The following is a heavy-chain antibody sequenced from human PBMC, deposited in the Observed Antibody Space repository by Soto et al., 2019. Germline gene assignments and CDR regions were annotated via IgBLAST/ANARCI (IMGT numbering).Heavy chain of an antibody. CDR3: ARLRSGWYSGHNWFDP. CDR1: GDSISSTTYY. J-gene: IGHJ5*02. D-gene: IGHD6-19*01. Sequence: QLQLQESGPGLVKTSETLSLICTVSGDSISSTTYYWAWIRQPPGKGLEWIGNIYFSGTTSYNSSLKSRVTMSIETSKNQVYLKLNSVSAADTAFYYCARLRSGWYSGHNWFDPWGQGMLVTVSS. CDR2: IYFSGTT. V-gene: IGHV4-39*01.